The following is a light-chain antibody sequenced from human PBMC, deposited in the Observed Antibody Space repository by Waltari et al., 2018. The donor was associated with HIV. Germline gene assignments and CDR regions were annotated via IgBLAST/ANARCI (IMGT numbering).Light chain of an antibody. CDR2: EVS. Sequence: QSALTQPASVSGSPGQSITISCTGTRSDVGGYNYVSWYQQHPGKAPKLMIYEVSNRPSGVSKRFSGSKSGNTASLTISGLQAEDEADYYCSSYASSSTPYVFGTGTKVTVL. V-gene: IGLV2-14*01. CDR1: RSDVGGYNY. J-gene: IGLJ1*01. CDR3: SSYASSSTPYV.